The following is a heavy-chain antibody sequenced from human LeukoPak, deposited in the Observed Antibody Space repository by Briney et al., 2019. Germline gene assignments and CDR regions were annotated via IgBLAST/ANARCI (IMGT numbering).Heavy chain of an antibody. CDR3: ARATSYDSSGYYADY. V-gene: IGHV3-23*01. J-gene: IGHJ4*02. CDR1: GFTFSSYS. Sequence: GGSLRLSCAASGFTFSSYSMNWVRQAPGKGLECVSSISRSGGSTYYADSVKGRFTISRDNSKNTLYLQMNSLRAEDTAVYYCARATSYDSSGYYADYWGQGTLVTVSS. D-gene: IGHD3-22*01. CDR2: ISRSGGST.